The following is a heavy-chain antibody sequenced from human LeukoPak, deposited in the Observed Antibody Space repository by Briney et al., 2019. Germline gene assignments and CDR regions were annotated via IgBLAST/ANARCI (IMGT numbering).Heavy chain of an antibody. CDR1: GYTFTGHF. D-gene: IGHD5-12*01. CDR3: ARGGAGTAYYDWDFFRSDY. J-gene: IGHJ4*02. CDR2: INPNSGVT. Sequence: ASVKVSCKASGYTFTGHFMFWVRQAPGKGLEWMAWINPNSGVTSYAQKFQGRVTLTRDTSINTAYMELSRLRSDDTALYYCARGGAGTAYYDWDFFRSDYWGQGTLVTVSS. V-gene: IGHV1-2*02.